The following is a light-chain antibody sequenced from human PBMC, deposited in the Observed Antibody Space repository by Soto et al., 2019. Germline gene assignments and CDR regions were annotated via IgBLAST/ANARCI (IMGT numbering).Light chain of an antibody. V-gene: IGKV3-20*01. CDR3: QQYGNSPWT. CDR1: QSVSSSY. J-gene: IGKJ1*01. Sequence: EVVLTQSPGTLSLSTGERATLSCRASQSVSSSYLAWYQQKPGQAPRLLIYAASSRATGIPDRFSGSGSGTDFTLTISRLEPEDFEVYYCQQYGNSPWTFGQGTKVDIK. CDR2: AAS.